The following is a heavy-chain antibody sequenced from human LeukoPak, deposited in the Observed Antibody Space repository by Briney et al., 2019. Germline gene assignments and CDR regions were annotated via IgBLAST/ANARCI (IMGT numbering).Heavy chain of an antibody. V-gene: IGHV4-59*01. CDR2: IYYSGST. CDR1: GGSISSYY. D-gene: IGHD3-9*01. CDR3: ARDHYDILTGYYGFDY. Sequence: SVTLSLTCTVSGGSISSYYWSWIRQPPGKGLEWIGYIYYSGSTNYNPSLKSRVTISVDTSKNQFSLKLSSVTAADTAVYYCARDHYDILTGYYGFDYWGQGTLVTVSS. J-gene: IGHJ4*02.